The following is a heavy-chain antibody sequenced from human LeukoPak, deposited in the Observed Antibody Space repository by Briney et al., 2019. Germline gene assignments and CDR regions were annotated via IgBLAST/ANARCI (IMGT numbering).Heavy chain of an antibody. CDR2: ISGSGGST. D-gene: IGHD6-19*01. CDR1: GFNFSSYA. V-gene: IGHV3-23*01. CDR3: AKDREWLVAGLKDY. J-gene: IGHJ4*02. Sequence: GGSLRLSCAASGFNFSSYAMSWLRQAPGKGLAGVSAISGSGGSTYYADAVKGRFTISRDNSKNSLYLQMNSLRAEDTAVYYCAKDREWLVAGLKDYWGQGTLVTVSS.